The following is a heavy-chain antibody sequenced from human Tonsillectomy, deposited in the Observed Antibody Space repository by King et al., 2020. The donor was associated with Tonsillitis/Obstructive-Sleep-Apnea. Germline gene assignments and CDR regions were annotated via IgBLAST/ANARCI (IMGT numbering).Heavy chain of an antibody. V-gene: IGHV4-59*01. Sequence: VQLQESGPGLVKPSETLSLTCTVSGGSISGYYWSWIRQPPGKGLEWIGYIYYSGSTNYNPSLKSRVTISVDTSKNQFSLKLSCVTAADTAVYYCAREEGYCSGGSCYPDAFDIWGQGTMVTVSS. J-gene: IGHJ3*02. D-gene: IGHD2-15*01. CDR2: IYYSGST. CDR1: GGSISGYY. CDR3: AREEGYCSGGSCYPDAFDI.